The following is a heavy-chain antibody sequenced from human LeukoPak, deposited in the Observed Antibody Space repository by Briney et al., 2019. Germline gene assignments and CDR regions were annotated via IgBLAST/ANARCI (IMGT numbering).Heavy chain of an antibody. CDR2: MWYDGSRE. Sequence: SGGSLRLSCAASGFILSTHGMHWVRQAPGKGLEWVAGMWYDGSREDYADSVKGRFTISRDMSKNTLNLQMNSLRVEDTAMFYCARDLSFGSLDFRGQGTLVTVPS. J-gene: IGHJ4*02. D-gene: IGHD1-26*01. CDR1: GFILSTHG. V-gene: IGHV3-33*01. CDR3: ARDLSFGSLDF.